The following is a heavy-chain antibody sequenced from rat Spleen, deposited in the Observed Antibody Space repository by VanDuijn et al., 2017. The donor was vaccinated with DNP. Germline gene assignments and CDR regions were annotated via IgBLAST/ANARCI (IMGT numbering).Heavy chain of an antibody. CDR1: GFSFSDSA. CDR3: ARHYYPRGFDY. Sequence: EVQLVESGGGVVQPGKSLKLSCAASGFSFSDSAMAWVCQTPTKGLEWVASISPSGGNTYYRDSVRGRFTISRDTAQSTLYLQMDSLRSEDSATYYCARHYYPRGFDYWGQGVMVTVSS. D-gene: IGHD1-1*01. V-gene: IGHV5S23*01. J-gene: IGHJ2*01. CDR2: ISPSGGNT.